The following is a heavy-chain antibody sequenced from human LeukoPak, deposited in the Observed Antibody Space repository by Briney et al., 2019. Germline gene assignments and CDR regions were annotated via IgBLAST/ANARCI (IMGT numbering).Heavy chain of an antibody. CDR1: GFTVSSNY. CDR2: ISSSGSTI. V-gene: IGHV3-11*04. J-gene: IGHJ6*04. CDR3: AELGITMIGGV. Sequence: TGGSLRLSCAASGFTVSSNYMSWVRQAPGKGLEWVSYISSSGSTIYYADSVKGRFTISRDNAKNSLYLQMNSLRAEDTAVYYCAELGITMIGGVWGKGTTVTISS. D-gene: IGHD3-10*02.